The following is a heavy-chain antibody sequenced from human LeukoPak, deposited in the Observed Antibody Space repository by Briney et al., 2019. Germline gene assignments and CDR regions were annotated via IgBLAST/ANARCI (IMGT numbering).Heavy chain of an antibody. CDR3: AKAYCSSTSCYIDY. J-gene: IGHJ4*02. Sequence: GGSLRLSXAASGFTFSSYGMHWVRQAPGKGLEWVAFIRYDGSNKYYADSVKGRFTISRDNSKNTLYLQMNSLRAEDTAVYCCAKAYCSSTSCYIDYWGQGTLVTVSS. CDR1: GFTFSSYG. CDR2: IRYDGSNK. D-gene: IGHD2-2*01. V-gene: IGHV3-30*02.